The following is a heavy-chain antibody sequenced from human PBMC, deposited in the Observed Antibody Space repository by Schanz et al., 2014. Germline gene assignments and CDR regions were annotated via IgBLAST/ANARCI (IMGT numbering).Heavy chain of an antibody. CDR1: GYTFTTYA. CDR3: ARDAADFYGILTEEDY. V-gene: IGHV1-18*01. D-gene: IGHD3-9*01. CDR2: ISAYNGNT. J-gene: IGHJ4*02. Sequence: QVQLVQSGAEVKKPGASVRVSCKASGYTFTTYAMSWVRQAPGQGLEWMGWISAYNGNTKYPQKLQGRVTMTTDTSASTAYMELRNLRSDGTAVYYCARDAADFYGILTEEDYWGQGTLVTVSS.